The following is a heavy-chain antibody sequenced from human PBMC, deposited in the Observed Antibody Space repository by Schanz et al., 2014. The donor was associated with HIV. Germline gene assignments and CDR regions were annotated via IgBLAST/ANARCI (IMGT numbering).Heavy chain of an antibody. CDR3: ARGGILLLRGVSNWFDP. D-gene: IGHD3-10*01. J-gene: IGHJ5*02. V-gene: IGHV4-34*02. Sequence: QVHLQQWGAGLLKPSETLSLTCAVYNGSFSGYYWSWIRQSPGKGLEWIGEISHSGTTNYNPSLRSRVSMSVDTSKNKFSVNLKSMTAADTAVYYCARGGILLLRGVSNWFDPWGQGTLVTVSS. CDR1: NGSFSGYY. CDR2: ISHSGTT.